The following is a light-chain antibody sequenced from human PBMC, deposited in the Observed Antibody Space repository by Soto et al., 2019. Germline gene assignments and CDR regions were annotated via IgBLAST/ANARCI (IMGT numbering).Light chain of an antibody. CDR1: SSDVGGYNY. J-gene: IGLJ2*01. V-gene: IGLV2-14*01. CDR3: SSYTSSNTLI. CDR2: EVT. Sequence: QSVLTQPASVSGSPGQSITISCTGTSSDVGGYNYVSWYQQYPGKAPKVMIYEVTNRPSGASNRFSGSKSGNTASLTISGLQAEDEADYYCSSYTSSNTLIFGGGTKVT.